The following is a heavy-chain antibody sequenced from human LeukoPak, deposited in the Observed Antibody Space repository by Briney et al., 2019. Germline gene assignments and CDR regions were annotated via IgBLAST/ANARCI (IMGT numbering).Heavy chain of an antibody. D-gene: IGHD6-19*01. CDR3: ARDPSNTSGWKTWFDP. CDR1: GYTFTGYY. J-gene: IGHJ5*02. Sequence: ASVKVSCKASGYTFTGYYMQWVRQAPGQGLEWMGWISAYNGDTKYAQNLQGRVTLTTYTSTTTAYLELRSLTSDDTAVYYCARDPSNTSGWKTWFDPWGQGTLVTVSS. V-gene: IGHV1-18*04. CDR2: ISAYNGDT.